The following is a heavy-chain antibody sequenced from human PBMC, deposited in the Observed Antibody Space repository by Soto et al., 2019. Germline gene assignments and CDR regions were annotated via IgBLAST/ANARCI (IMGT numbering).Heavy chain of an antibody. V-gene: IGHV3-23*01. CDR1: GFTFSSYA. CDR3: AKASRPITMIVVVTYDY. Sequence: GGSLRLSCAASGFTFSSYAMSWVRQAPGKGLEWVSAISGSGGSTYYADSVKGRFTISRDNSKNTLYLQMNSLRAEDTAVYYCAKASRPITMIVVVTYDYWGQGTLVTVSS. CDR2: ISGSGGST. D-gene: IGHD3-22*01. J-gene: IGHJ4*02.